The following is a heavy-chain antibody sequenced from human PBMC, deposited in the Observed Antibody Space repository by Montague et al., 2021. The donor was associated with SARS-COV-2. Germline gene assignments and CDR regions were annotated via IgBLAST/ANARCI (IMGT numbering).Heavy chain of an antibody. J-gene: IGHJ6*02. CDR2: IYSTGST. D-gene: IGHD5-12*01. V-gene: IGHV3-53*01. CDR3: ARGEMTQSWQGVYYYYGEDV. Sequence: SLRLSCAASRFTVSTYYMAWVRQAPGKGLEWVSAIYSTGSTHYADSVTGRFSISRDNSGNTVFLQMDSLRVEDTVVYYCARGEMTQSWQGVYYYYGEDVWGQGTTVTVSS. CDR1: RFTVSTYY.